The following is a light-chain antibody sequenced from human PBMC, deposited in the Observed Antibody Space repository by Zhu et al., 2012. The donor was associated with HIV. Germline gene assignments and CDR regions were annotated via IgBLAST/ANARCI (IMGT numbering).Light chain of an antibody. J-gene: IGKJ1*01. V-gene: IGKV3-20*01. CDR1: ECEQNY. CDR3: QQYGGTVRT. Sequence: IVLTQSPGHPVFVSRGKSHPLLQGQSECEQNYLAWYQQKVGQAPRLLIYDAYSRATGIPDRFSGSGSGTDFTLTISRLEPEDFAVYYCQQYGGTVRTFGQGTKVE. CDR2: DAY.